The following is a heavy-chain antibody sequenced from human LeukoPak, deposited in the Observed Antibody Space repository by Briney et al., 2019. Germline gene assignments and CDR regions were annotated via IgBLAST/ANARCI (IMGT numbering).Heavy chain of an antibody. CDR3: AKRGVVIRVILVGFHKEAYYFDS. V-gene: IGHV3-23*01. Sequence: GGSLRLPCAVSGITLSNYGMSWVRQAPGKGPEWVAGISDSGGRTNYADSVKGRFTISRDNPKNTLYLQMNGLRAEDTAVYFCAKRGVVIRVILVGFHKEAYYFDSWGQGALVTVSS. CDR1: GITLSNYG. J-gene: IGHJ4*02. CDR2: ISDSGGRT. D-gene: IGHD3-22*01.